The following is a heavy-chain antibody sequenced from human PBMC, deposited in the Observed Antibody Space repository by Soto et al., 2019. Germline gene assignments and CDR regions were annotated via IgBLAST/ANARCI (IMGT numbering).Heavy chain of an antibody. CDR1: GYTLTELS. V-gene: IGHV1-24*01. D-gene: IGHD3-10*01. CDR3: AIFTMVREGFDY. J-gene: IGHJ4*02. Sequence: ASVKVSCKVSGYTLTELSMHWVRQAPGKGLEWMGGFDPEDGETIYAQKFQGRVTMTEDTSTDTAYMELSSLRSEDTAVYYCAIFTMVREGFDYWGQGTLVTVS. CDR2: FDPEDGET.